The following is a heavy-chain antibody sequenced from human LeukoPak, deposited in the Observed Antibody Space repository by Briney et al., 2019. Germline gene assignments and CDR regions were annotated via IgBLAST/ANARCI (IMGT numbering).Heavy chain of an antibody. CDR3: AREYSSSWYYETLLPSYIDY. V-gene: IGHV4-59*12. CDR1: GGSISSYY. D-gene: IGHD6-13*01. CDR2: IYYSGST. J-gene: IGHJ4*02. Sequence: SETLSLTCTVSGGSISSYYWSWIRQPPGKGLEWIGYIYYSGSTNYNPSLKSRVTISVDTSKNQSSLKLSSVTAADTAVYYCAREYSSSWYYETLLPSYIDYWGQGTLVTVSS.